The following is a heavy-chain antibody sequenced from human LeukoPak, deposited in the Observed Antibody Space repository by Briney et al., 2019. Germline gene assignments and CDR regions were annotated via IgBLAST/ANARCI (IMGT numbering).Heavy chain of an antibody. J-gene: IGHJ4*02. D-gene: IGHD1-26*01. Sequence: GGTLRLSCARSGFSFSSYGMSWVRQAPGKGLEWVCSISGLSGRTYYADSVKGRFTISRDNSKNTLYLQMNSLRVEDTAVYYCAKGRTLVGGSTRSYDYWGQGTLVTVSS. CDR3: AKGRTLVGGSTRSYDY. V-gene: IGHV3-23*01. CDR2: ISGLSGRT. CDR1: GFSFSSYG.